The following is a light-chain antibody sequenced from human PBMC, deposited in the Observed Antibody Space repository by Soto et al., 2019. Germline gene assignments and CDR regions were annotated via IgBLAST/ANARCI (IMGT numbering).Light chain of an antibody. CDR1: SSNIGTNT. CDR2: SNN. CDR3: AAWDGSLNGVL. Sequence: QPVLTQPPSASGTPGQRVTISCSGSSSNIGTNTVNWYQQLPGSAPKFLIYSNNQRPSGVPDRFSGSKSGTSASLAISGRQPDDEADYDCAAWDGSLNGVLFGGGTKLTVL. J-gene: IGLJ2*01. V-gene: IGLV1-44*01.